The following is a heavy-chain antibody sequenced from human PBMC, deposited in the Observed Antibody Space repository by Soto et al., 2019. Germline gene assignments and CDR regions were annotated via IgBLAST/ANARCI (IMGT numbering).Heavy chain of an antibody. Sequence: LSLTCTVSGGSIRSDDYYLSWIRQPPGKGLEWIGNIYYSGSTYYTPSLKSRITISVDTSKNQFSLKLSFVTAADTAVYYCARGVAAAGTGYFDYWGQGTLVTVSS. CDR3: ARGVAAAGTGYFDY. J-gene: IGHJ4*02. V-gene: IGHV4-30-4*01. D-gene: IGHD6-13*01. CDR1: GGSIRSDDYY. CDR2: IYYSGST.